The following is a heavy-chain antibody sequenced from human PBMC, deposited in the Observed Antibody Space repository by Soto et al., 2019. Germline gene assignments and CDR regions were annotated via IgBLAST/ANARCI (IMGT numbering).Heavy chain of an antibody. CDR1: GYTLTELS. Sequence: ASVKVSCKVSGYTLTELSMHWVRQAPGKGLEWMGGFDPEDGETIYAQKFQGRVTMTEDTSTDTAYMELSSLRSEDTAVYYCATGGTVDTAMGFYYYYGMDVWGQGTTVTVSS. V-gene: IGHV1-24*01. J-gene: IGHJ6*02. CDR2: FDPEDGET. CDR3: ATGGTVDTAMGFYYYYGMDV. D-gene: IGHD5-18*01.